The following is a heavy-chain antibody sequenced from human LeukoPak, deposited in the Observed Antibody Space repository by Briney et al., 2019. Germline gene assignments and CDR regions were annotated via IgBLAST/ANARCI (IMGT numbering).Heavy chain of an antibody. J-gene: IGHJ2*01. CDR3: ARSMVHHWYFDL. Sequence: VGPLRHPRAASGFNFSSYSMIGVRPAPRQGLAWVSYISSSISTIYYTDSVKGRFTISRDNAKNSLYLQMNSLRAEDTAVYYCARSMVHHWYFDLWGRGTLVTGSS. V-gene: IGHV3-48*01. CDR2: ISSSISTI. D-gene: IGHD2/OR15-2a*01. CDR1: GFNFSSYS.